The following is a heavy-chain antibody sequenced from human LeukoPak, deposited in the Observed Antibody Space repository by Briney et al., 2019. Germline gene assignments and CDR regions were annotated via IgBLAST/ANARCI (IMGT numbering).Heavy chain of an antibody. CDR1: GFIFRNNW. Sequence: GGSLRLSRAAAGFIFRNNWMTWVRQAPGKGLEWVANIKHDSSEKYSVDSVKGRFTISRDNAKMILYLQMNSLRAEDTAVYFCARGRSMDFWGQGTLVTVSS. CDR3: ARGRSMDF. V-gene: IGHV3-7*04. D-gene: IGHD2-2*01. CDR2: IKHDSSEK. J-gene: IGHJ4*02.